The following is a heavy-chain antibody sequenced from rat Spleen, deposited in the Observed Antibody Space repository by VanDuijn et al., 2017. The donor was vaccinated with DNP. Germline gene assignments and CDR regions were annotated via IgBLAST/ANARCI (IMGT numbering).Heavy chain of an antibody. CDR2: ITSSGDNT. J-gene: IGHJ4*01. D-gene: IGHD1-6*01. Sequence: EVQLVESGGGLVRPGRSLKLSCAASGFIFSNYDMAWVRQAPTKGLEWVASITSSGDNTFYRDSVKGRFTVSRDNAKSTLYLQMDSLRSEETATYYCARHGVYYGLLLGAMDAWGQGTSVTVSS. CDR3: ARHGVYYGLLLGAMDA. V-gene: IGHV5S11*01. CDR1: GFIFSNYD.